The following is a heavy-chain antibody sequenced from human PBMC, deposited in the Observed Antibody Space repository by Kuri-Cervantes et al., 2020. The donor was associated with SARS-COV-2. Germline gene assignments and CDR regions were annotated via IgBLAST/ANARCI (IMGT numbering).Heavy chain of an antibody. D-gene: IGHD6-19*01. V-gene: IGHV3-30*07. J-gene: IGHJ3*02. Sequence: GESLKISYAASGFTFSSYAMHWVRQAPGKGLEWVAVIWYDGGNKYYADSVKGRFTISRDNSKNTLYLQMNSLRAEDTAVYYCASTIAVAAQDAFDIWGQGTMVTVSS. CDR3: ASTIAVAAQDAFDI. CDR2: IWYDGGNK. CDR1: GFTFSSYA.